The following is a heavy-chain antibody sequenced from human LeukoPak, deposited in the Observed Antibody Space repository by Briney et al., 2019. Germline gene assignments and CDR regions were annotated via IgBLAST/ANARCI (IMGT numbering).Heavy chain of an antibody. CDR2: INHSGST. Sequence: SETLSLTCAVYGGSFSGYYCSWIRQPPGKGLEWIGEINHSGSTNYNPSLKSRVTISVDTSKNQFSLKLSSVTAADTAVYYCARGGAMTTLEEGIDYWGQGTLVTVSS. CDR1: GGSFSGYY. CDR3: ARGGAMTTLEEGIDY. J-gene: IGHJ4*02. V-gene: IGHV4-34*01. D-gene: IGHD4-23*01.